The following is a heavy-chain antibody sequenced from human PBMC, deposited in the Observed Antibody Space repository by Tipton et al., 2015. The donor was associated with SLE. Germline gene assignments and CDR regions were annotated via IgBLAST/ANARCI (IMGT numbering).Heavy chain of an antibody. D-gene: IGHD2-21*01. CDR3: AREGISYCGGDCHGSFDY. V-gene: IGHV4-61*02. CDR2: IFSSGNT. Sequence: TLSLTCTVSGDSMNSGVYYWSWLRQPAGKGLEWIGRIFSSGNTIYNPSLNSRVTISEDTSKNQFSLSLSSVTAADTAVYYCAREGISYCGGDCHGSFDYWGQGSLVTVSS. J-gene: IGHJ4*02. CDR1: GDSMNSGVYY.